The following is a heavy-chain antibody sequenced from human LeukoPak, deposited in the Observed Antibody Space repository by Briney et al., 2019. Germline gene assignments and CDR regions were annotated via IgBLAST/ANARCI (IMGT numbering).Heavy chain of an antibody. CDR3: AKDRLRSSY. J-gene: IGHJ4*02. Sequence: AGSLRLSCAASGFTFSSSWMSWVRQAPGKGLEWVANIKEDGSEKYYVDSVKGRFTISRDNAKNSLSLQMSSLRAEDTAVYYCAKDRLRSSYWGQGTLVTVSS. D-gene: IGHD3-16*01. CDR1: GFTFSSSW. CDR2: IKEDGSEK. V-gene: IGHV3-7*03.